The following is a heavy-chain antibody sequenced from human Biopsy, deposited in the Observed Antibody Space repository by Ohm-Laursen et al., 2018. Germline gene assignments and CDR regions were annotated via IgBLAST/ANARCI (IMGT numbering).Heavy chain of an antibody. CDR2: INPVGGST. Sequence: SVKVSCKGSGYTFTNHYIHWVRQAPGQGLEWMGIINPVGGSTNYAQKSQGRVTLTTDTSTSTVHMELRSLRSDDTAVYYCARLLQTDGDGFWSGYYDYWGQGTLVTVSS. CDR3: ARLLQTDGDGFWSGYYDY. CDR1: GYTFTNHY. J-gene: IGHJ4*02. V-gene: IGHV1-46*01. D-gene: IGHD3-3*01.